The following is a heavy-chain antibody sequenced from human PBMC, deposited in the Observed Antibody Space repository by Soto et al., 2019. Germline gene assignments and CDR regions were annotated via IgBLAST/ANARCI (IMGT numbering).Heavy chain of an antibody. Sequence: GESLKISCKGSGYNFPGYWIAWVRQMPGKGLEWMGIIYPDNSDTRYSPSFQGQVTISADKSINTAYVQWSSLKASDTAMYYCARLTGGYYYHHYAMDVWGQGTTVTVSS. CDR2: IYPDNSDT. CDR3: ARLTGGYYYHHYAMDV. D-gene: IGHD3-3*01. J-gene: IGHJ6*01. V-gene: IGHV5-51*01. CDR1: GYNFPGYW.